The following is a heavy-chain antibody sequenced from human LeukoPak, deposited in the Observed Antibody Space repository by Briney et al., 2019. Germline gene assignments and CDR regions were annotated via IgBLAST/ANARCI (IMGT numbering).Heavy chain of an antibody. CDR3: ARDRKGKGSSGDYYYYMDV. V-gene: IGHV1-69*13. J-gene: IGHJ6*03. Sequence: ASVKVSCKASGGTFSSYAISWVRQAPGQGLGWMGGIIPIFGTANYAQKFQGRVTITADESTSTAYMELSSLRSEDTAVYYCARDRKGKGSSGDYYYYMDVWGKGTTVTVSS. D-gene: IGHD6-6*01. CDR2: IIPIFGTA. CDR1: GGTFSSYA.